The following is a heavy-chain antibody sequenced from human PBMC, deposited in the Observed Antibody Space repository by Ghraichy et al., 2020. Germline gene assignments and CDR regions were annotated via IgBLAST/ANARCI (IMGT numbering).Heavy chain of an antibody. CDR3: AKDRYSSSWGDYYYMDV. J-gene: IGHJ6*03. CDR2: ISYDGSQK. D-gene: IGHD6-13*01. V-gene: IGHV3-30*18. CDR1: GFTFSSHG. Sequence: GESLNISCAASGFTFSSHGLYWVRQAPGKGLECMAVISYDGSQKYYADSVKGRFTISRDNSKNMVYLQMNGLRADDTAVYYCAKDRYSSSWGDYYYMDVWGTGTTVPGSS.